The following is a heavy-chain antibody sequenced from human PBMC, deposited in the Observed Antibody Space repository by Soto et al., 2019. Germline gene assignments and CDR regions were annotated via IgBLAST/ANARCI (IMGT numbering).Heavy chain of an antibody. Sequence: GGALRLSSAASGFIFSSYGMHWFRQAPGKGLEWVAVISFDGSKKYYADSVKGRFTISRDNSKNTLDLHMNSLRTEDTAVYYCAKGAHSSGTFDYWGQGTLVTVSS. CDR2: ISFDGSKK. D-gene: IGHD3-3*02. CDR1: GFIFSSYG. CDR3: AKGAHSSGTFDY. V-gene: IGHV3-30*18. J-gene: IGHJ4*02.